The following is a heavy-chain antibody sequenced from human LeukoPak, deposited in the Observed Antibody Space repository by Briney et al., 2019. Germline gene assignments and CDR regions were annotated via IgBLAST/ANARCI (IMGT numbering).Heavy chain of an antibody. CDR1: GFTFSSYW. CDR2: IKQDGSEK. V-gene: IGHV3-7*01. D-gene: IGHD3-22*01. Sequence: GGSLRLSCAASGFTFSSYWMSWVRQAPGKGLEWVANIKQDGSEKYYMDSVKGRFTISRDNAKNSLYLQMNSLRAEDTAVYYCARDPFSYYYDPHYMDVWGKGTTVTVSS. CDR3: ARDPFSYYYDPHYMDV. J-gene: IGHJ6*03.